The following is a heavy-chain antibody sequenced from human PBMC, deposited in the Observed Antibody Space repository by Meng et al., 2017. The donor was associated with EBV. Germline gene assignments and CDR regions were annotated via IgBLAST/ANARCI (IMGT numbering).Heavy chain of an antibody. CDR3: AGSYGGVLNY. J-gene: IGHJ4*02. Sequence: VRLQQVGLDTLTPCETSPLPRPVYGGCFSGYYCGWIRQPPGKGLEWIGEINHSGSTNYNPSLKSRVTISVDTSKNQFSLKLSSVTAADTAVYYCAGSYGGVLNYWGQGTLVTVSS. D-gene: IGHD4-23*01. CDR2: INHSGST. CDR1: GGCFSGYY. V-gene: IGHV4-34*01.